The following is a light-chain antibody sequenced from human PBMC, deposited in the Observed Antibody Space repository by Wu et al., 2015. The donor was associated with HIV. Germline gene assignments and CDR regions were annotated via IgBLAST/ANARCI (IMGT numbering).Light chain of an antibody. J-gene: IGKJ2*01. V-gene: IGKV1-13*02. CDR2: EAS. Sequence: AIQVTQSPSSLSASVGDRVTITCRASQDISSALAWYQQKPGKAPKLLIYEASSLESGVPSRFSGSESGTEFTLTISSLQAEDFATYYCQQFNSYPTFGQGTKLEIK. CDR3: QQFNSYPT. CDR1: QDISSA.